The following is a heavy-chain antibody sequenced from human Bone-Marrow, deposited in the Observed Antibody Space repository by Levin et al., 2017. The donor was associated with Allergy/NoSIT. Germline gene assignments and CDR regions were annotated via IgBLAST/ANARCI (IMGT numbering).Heavy chain of an antibody. V-gene: IGHV4-30-4*01. CDR1: GDSISSGHYY. Sequence: PSETLSLTCTVSGDSISSGHYYWSWIRQPPGTGLEWIGYIYYRGNTYYNPSLKSRIAISLDTSKEQLSLNLSSVTAADTAVYYCAREGGMSTVTRRYFDYWGQGTLVTVSS. J-gene: IGHJ4*02. CDR3: AREGGMSTVTRRYFDY. CDR2: IYYRGNT. D-gene: IGHD4-17*01.